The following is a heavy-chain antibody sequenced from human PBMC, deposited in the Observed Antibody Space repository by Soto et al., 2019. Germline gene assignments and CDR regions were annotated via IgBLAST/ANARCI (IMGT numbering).Heavy chain of an antibody. J-gene: IGHJ4*02. V-gene: IGHV3-23*01. CDR1: GFTFSIYA. CDR3: AKGGYSSSSGHLDY. CDR2: ISGSGGST. Sequence: GGSLRLSCAASGFTFSIYAMRWVREAPGKGLEWVSAISGSGGSTYHADSVKGRFTISRDNSKNTLYLQMNSLRAEDTAVYYCAKGGYSSSSGHLDYWGQGTLVTVSS. D-gene: IGHD6-6*01.